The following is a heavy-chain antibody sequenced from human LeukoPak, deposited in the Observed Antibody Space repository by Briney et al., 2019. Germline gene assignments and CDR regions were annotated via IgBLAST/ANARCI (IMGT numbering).Heavy chain of an antibody. Sequence: GGFLRLSCAASGFTFSSYAMSWVRQAPGEGLEWVSVISGSDGSTYYADSVKGRFTISRDNSKNTLYLQMNSLRAEDTAVYYCASSHQTRLVRGSWVLDVWGQGTTVTVSS. D-gene: IGHD6-13*01. CDR2: ISGSDGST. CDR1: GFTFSSYA. J-gene: IGHJ6*02. V-gene: IGHV3-23*01. CDR3: ASSHQTRLVRGSWVLDV.